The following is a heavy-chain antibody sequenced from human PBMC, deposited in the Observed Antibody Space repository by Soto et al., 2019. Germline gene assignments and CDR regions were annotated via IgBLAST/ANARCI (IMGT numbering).Heavy chain of an antibody. CDR2: IFWNDER. D-gene: IGHD1-26*01. J-gene: IGHJ4*02. Sequence: QVTLKESGPVLVKPTETLTLTCSVSGFSLSKARMGVSWIRQPPGKALEWLAHIFWNDERSYNTSLKSRLTDSRDTSKMQVVLTMTNVDPVDTGTYFCARALREGLPIYYFDSWGQGTLVTVSS. V-gene: IGHV2-26*01. CDR1: GFSLSKARMG. CDR3: ARALREGLPIYYFDS.